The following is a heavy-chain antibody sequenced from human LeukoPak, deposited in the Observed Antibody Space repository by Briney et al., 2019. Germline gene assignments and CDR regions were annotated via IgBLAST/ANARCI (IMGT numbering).Heavy chain of an antibody. J-gene: IGHJ4*02. CDR3: ARLMWVDYYDSSGYPDY. Sequence: GGSLRLSCAASGFTFSSYSMNWVRQAPGKGLEGVASISTSSSYIYYADSVKGRFTISSDNAKNSLYLQMNSLRAEDTAVYYCARLMWVDYYDSSGYPDYWGQGTLVTVSS. CDR2: ISTSSSYI. D-gene: IGHD3-22*01. V-gene: IGHV3-21*01. CDR1: GFTFSSYS.